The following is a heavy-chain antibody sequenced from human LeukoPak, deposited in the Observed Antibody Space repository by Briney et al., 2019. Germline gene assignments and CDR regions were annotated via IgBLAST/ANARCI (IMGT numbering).Heavy chain of an antibody. CDR2: IYYSGST. Sequence: SETLSLTCTVSGGSISSYYWSWLRQPPGKGLEWIGYIYYSGSTNYNPSLKSRVTISVDTSKNQFSLKLSSVTAADTAVYYCARGSRDYGAKSWFDPWGQGTLVTVSS. D-gene: IGHD4-17*01. CDR3: ARGSRDYGAKSWFDP. V-gene: IGHV4-59*08. CDR1: GGSISSYY. J-gene: IGHJ5*02.